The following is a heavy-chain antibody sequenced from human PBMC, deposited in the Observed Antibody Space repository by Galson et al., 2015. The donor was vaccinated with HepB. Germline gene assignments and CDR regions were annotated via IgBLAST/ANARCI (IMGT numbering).Heavy chain of an antibody. CDR3: ARGPSLHHYGSWSLPM. CDR2: ISASGGII. Sequence: SLRLSCAVSGFTFSSSSMNWVRQAPGRGLEWVSAISASGGIIHYADSVKGRSTISRDNSKNSLFLQMNSLRAQDTAVYYCARGPSLHHYGSWSLPMWGQGTQVIVSS. J-gene: IGHJ4*02. CDR1: GFTFSSSS. D-gene: IGHD3-10*01. V-gene: IGHV3-21*01.